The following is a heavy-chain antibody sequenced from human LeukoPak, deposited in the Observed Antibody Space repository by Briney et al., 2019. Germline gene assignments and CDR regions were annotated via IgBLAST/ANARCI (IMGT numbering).Heavy chain of an antibody. CDR1: GDNVSNXSXT. J-gene: IGHJ4*02. CDR3: AGDRGVGAAVFFDY. Sequence: QTXXXXXXISGDNVSNXSXTXNWXRQSPSRXLXGLGRTYYRSKWYYDYGESVKSRMTIIPDTSKNQVSLQLNSVTPDDTALYYCAGDRGVGAAVFFDYWGLGTLVTVSS. D-gene: IGHD6-13*01. CDR2: TYYRSKWYY. V-gene: IGHV6-1*01.